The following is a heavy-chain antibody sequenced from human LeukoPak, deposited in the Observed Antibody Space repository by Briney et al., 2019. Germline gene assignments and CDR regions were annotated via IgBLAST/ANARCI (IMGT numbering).Heavy chain of an antibody. CDR3: AKVGIVVVVAAPTSNWFDP. CDR1: GFTFSSYA. V-gene: IGHV3-23*01. CDR2: ISGSGGST. Sequence: PGGSLRLPCAASGFTFSSYAMSWVRQAPGKGLEWVSAISGSGGSTYYADFVKGRFTISRDNSKNTLYLQMNSLRAEDTAVYYCAKVGIVVVVAAPTSNWFDPWGQGTLVTVSS. D-gene: IGHD2-15*01. J-gene: IGHJ5*02.